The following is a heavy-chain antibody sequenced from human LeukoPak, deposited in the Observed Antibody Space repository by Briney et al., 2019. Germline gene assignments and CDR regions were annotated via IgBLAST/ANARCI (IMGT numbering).Heavy chain of an antibody. Sequence: PGESLKVSCKGSGYSFTSYWIGWVRQMPGKGLEWMGIIYPGDSDTRYSPSFQGQVTISADKSISTAYLQWSSLKASDTAMYYCERVRIQVDYYYYYMDAWGKGTTVTVSS. CDR2: IYPGDSDT. CDR1: GYSFTSYW. CDR3: ERVRIQVDYYYYYMDA. V-gene: IGHV5-51*01. D-gene: IGHD5-18*01. J-gene: IGHJ6*03.